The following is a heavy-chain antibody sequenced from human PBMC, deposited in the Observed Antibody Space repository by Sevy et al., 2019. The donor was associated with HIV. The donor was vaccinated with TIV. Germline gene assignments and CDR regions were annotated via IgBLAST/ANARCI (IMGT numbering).Heavy chain of an antibody. CDR2: ISYDGSNK. J-gene: IGHJ3*02. Sequence: GGSLRLSCAASGFTFSSYGMHWVRQAPGKGLEWMAVISYDGSNKYYGDSVKGRFTISRDNSKNTLYLQMNSLRAEDTAAYYCAKWSMGGARWLQLGAFDIWGQGTMVTVSS. D-gene: IGHD5-12*01. CDR3: AKWSMGGARWLQLGAFDI. CDR1: GFTFSSYG. V-gene: IGHV3-30*18.